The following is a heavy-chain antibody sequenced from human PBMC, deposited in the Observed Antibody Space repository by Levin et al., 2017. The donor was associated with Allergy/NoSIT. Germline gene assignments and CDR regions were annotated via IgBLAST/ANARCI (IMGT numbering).Heavy chain of an antibody. J-gene: IGHJ6*02. CDR1: GGSISSGGYY. V-gene: IGHV4-31*03. Sequence: KASETLSLTCTVSGGSISSGGYYWSWIRQHPGKGLEGIGYIYYSGSTYYNPSLKSRVTISVDTSKNQFSLKLSSVTAADTAVYYCARDFGCGGDCYFGYGMDVWGQGTTVTVSS. CDR2: IYYSGST. CDR3: ARDFGCGGDCYFGYGMDV. D-gene: IGHD2-21*02.